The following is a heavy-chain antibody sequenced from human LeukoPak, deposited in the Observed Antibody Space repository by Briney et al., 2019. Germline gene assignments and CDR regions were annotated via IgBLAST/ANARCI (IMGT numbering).Heavy chain of an antibody. CDR1: GYTFNNHA. CDR2: IIPIFGTA. V-gene: IGHV1-69*13. CDR3: ARFYPKNYGSGPSGFAFDI. D-gene: IGHD3-10*01. J-gene: IGHJ3*02. Sequence: ASVKVSCKSSGYTFNNHAISWVRQAPGQGLEWMGGIIPIFGTANYAQKFQGRVTITADESTSTAYMELSSLRSEDTAVYYCARFYPKNYGSGPSGFAFDIWGQGTMVTVSS.